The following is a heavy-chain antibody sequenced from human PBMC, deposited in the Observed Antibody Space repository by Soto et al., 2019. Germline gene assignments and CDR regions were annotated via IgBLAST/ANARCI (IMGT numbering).Heavy chain of an antibody. D-gene: IGHD3-16*01. Sequence: SSVNVSCKASVCRFSSYAISWVRQAPGQGLEWMGGIIPIFGTANYAQKFQGRVTITADESTSTAYMELSSLRSEDTAVYYCAWGDPDNDYYYGMDVWGQGTTVTVSS. CDR3: AWGDPDNDYYYGMDV. CDR2: IIPIFGTA. J-gene: IGHJ6*02. V-gene: IGHV1-69*13. CDR1: VCRFSSYA.